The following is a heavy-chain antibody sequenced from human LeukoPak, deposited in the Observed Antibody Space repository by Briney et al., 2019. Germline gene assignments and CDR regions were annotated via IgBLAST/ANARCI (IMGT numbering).Heavy chain of an antibody. J-gene: IGHJ6*02. CDR3: AKGDCSSTSCFTYYYYGMDV. D-gene: IGHD2-2*02. V-gene: IGHV3-11*01. CDR1: GFTFSDYY. CDR2: ISSSGSTI. Sequence: GGSLRLSCAASGFTFSDYYMSWIRQAPGKGLEWVSYISSSGSTIYYADSVKGRFTISRDNAKNSLYLQMNSLRAEDTAVYYCAKGDCSSTSCFTYYYYGMDVWGQGTTVTVSS.